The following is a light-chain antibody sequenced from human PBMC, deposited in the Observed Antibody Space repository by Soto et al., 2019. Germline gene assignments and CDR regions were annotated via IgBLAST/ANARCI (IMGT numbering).Light chain of an antibody. CDR3: CSYAGSSTLGV. CDR2: EGS. Sequence: QSVLNQPSSGSGSPGQSITLPLTGTNSDVGRYNLVSWYQQHPGKAPKLMIYEGSKRPSGVSNRFSGSKSGNTASLTISGLQAEDDADYYCCSYAGSSTLGVFGTGTKVNVL. J-gene: IGLJ1*01. CDR1: NSDVGRYNL. V-gene: IGLV2-23*01.